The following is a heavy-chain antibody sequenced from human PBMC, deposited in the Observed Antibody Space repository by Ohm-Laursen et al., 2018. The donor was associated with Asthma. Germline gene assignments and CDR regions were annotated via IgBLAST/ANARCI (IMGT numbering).Heavy chain of an antibody. CDR2: GGSYYDGGLK. V-gene: IGHV3-30-3*02. CDR1: GFTFRSYA. D-gene: IGHD1-26*01. J-gene: IGHJ6*02. CDR3: AKDLGWELGRFYYYGMDV. Sequence: SLRLSCAASGFTFRSYAMHWVRQAPGKGLEWVAVGGSYYDGGLKYYADSVNGRFTVSRDDSKNTLYLQMNSLRPDDTAVYYCAKDLGWELGRFYYYGMDVWGQGTTVTVSS.